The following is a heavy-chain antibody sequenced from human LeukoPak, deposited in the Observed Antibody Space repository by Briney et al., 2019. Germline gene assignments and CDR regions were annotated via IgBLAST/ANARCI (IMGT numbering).Heavy chain of an antibody. V-gene: IGHV3-30-3*01. Sequence: PGRSLRLSCAASGFTFSSYAMHWVRQAPGKGLEGVADISYDGSNKYYADSVKGRFTISRDNSKNTLYLQMNSLRAEDTAVYYCARGKVVGASRYYYYMDVWGKGTTVTVSS. J-gene: IGHJ6*03. CDR2: ISYDGSNK. CDR1: GFTFSSYA. D-gene: IGHD1-26*01. CDR3: ARGKVVGASRYYYYMDV.